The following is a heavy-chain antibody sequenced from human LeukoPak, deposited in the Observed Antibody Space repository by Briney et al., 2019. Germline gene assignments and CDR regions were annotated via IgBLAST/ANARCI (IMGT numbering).Heavy chain of an antibody. J-gene: IGHJ4*02. Sequence: GGSLRLSCAASGFTFGNYAMSWVRQAPGKGLEWVSGVSGSGTTTYYADSVKGRFTISRDNAKNSLYLQMNSLRGDDAAIYYCARDWGAAGLWDYWGQGTLVTVSS. V-gene: IGHV3-23*01. CDR1: GFTFGNYA. CDR2: VSGSGTTT. CDR3: ARDWGAAGLWDY. D-gene: IGHD6-13*01.